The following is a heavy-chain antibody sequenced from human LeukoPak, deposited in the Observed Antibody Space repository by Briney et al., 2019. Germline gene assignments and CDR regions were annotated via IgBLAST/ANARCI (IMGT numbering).Heavy chain of an antibody. J-gene: IGHJ4*02. CDR2: ISYDGSNK. CDR1: GFTFSSYA. CDR3: ARDVSSWALYYFDY. D-gene: IGHD6-13*01. V-gene: IGHV3-30-3*01. Sequence: GGSLRLSCAASGFTFSSYAMHWVRQAPGKGLEWVAVISYDGSNKYYADSVKRRFTISRDNSKNTLYLQMNSLRAEDTAVYYCARDVSSWALYYFDYWGQGTLVAVSS.